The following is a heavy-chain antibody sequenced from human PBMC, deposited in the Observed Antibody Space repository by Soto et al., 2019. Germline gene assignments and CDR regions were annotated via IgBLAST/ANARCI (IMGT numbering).Heavy chain of an antibody. J-gene: IGHJ4*02. CDR1: GFTFSSYW. V-gene: IGHV3-74*01. D-gene: IGHD6-19*01. Sequence: EVQLMESGGGLVQPGGSLRLSCAASGFTFSSYWMHWVRQAPGKGLVWVSRINSDGSSTTYADSVKGRFTIYRDNAKNTLYLQMNSLRAEDTAVYYCVRGEGGWETYWGQGTLVTVSS. CDR2: INSDGSST. CDR3: VRGEGGWETY.